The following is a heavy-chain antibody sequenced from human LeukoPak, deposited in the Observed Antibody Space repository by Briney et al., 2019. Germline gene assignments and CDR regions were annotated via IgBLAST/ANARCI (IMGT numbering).Heavy chain of an antibody. CDR3: AKPAYRSSWTQYYFDN. CDR1: GFTFSSYA. V-gene: IGHV3-23*01. Sequence: GGSLRLSCAGSGFTFSSYALNWVRQAPGKGLEWVSVISGDDGRTVYADSVKGRFTISRDNSKNTLYLLMSSLRAEDTAVYYCAKPAYRSSWTQYYFDNWGQGTLVTVSS. CDR2: ISGDDGRT. D-gene: IGHD6-13*01. J-gene: IGHJ4*02.